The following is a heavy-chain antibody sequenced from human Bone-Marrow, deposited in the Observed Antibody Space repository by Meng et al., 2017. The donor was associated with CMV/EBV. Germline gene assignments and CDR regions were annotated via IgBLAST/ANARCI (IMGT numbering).Heavy chain of an antibody. CDR2: VNPTSGNR. V-gene: IGHV1-8*01. CDR3: SRGRGDS. Sequence: ASVKVSCKASGYSFTIYDINWVRQAPGQGLEWMGWVNPTSGNRGYAQNFQGRVTMTTNTSISTAYVELSSLTSDDTAVYYCSRGRGDSWGQGTLVTGSS. D-gene: IGHD3-10*01. CDR1: GYSFTIYD. J-gene: IGHJ5*02.